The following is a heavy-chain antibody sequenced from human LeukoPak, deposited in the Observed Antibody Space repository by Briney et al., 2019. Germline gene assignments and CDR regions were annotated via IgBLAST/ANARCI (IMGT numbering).Heavy chain of an antibody. J-gene: IGHJ4*02. V-gene: IGHV4-39*01. CDR3: ARLAVAGTRDY. CDR1: GGSISSSSYY. CDR2: IYYSGST. D-gene: IGHD6-19*01. Sequence: SETLSLTCTVSGGSISSSSYYWGWIRQPPGKGLEWMGSIYYSGSTYYNPSLKSRVTISVDTSKNQFSLKLSSVTAADTAVYYCARLAVAGTRDYWGQGTLVTVSS.